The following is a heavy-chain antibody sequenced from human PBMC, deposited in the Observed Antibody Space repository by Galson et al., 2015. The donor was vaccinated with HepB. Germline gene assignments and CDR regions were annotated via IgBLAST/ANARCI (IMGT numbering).Heavy chain of an antibody. CDR3: ARDSPGLGY. CDR2: IGRSSIYI. V-gene: IGHV3-21*01. CDR1: GFTFSSYT. Sequence: SLRLSCAASGFTFSSYTMNWVRQAPGKGLEWVSSIGRSSIYIYYADSVKGRFTISRDNAKNSLYLQMNSLRAEDTAVYYCARDSPGLGYWGQGTLVTVSS. J-gene: IGHJ4*02.